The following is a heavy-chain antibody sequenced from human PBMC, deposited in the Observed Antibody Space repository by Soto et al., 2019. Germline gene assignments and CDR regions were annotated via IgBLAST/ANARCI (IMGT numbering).Heavy chain of an antibody. D-gene: IGHD3-16*01. CDR1: GFTFSSYG. J-gene: IGHJ6*02. Sequence: GGSLRLSCAASGFTFSSYGMHWVRQAPGKGLEWVAVISYDGNNKYYADSVKGRFTISRDNSKNTLYLQMNSLRAEDTAVYYCARGGAGQGFYYYYYGMDVWGQGTTVTVSS. CDR3: ARGGAGQGFYYYYYGMDV. CDR2: ISYDGNNK. V-gene: IGHV3-30*03.